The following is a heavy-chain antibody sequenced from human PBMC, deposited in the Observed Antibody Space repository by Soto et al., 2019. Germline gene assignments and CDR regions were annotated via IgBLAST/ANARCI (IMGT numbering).Heavy chain of an antibody. CDR3: ARDHPAIYDFWSGPFDY. Sequence: PGGSLRLSCAASGFTFSSYAMHWVRQAPSKGLEWVAVISYDGSNKYYADSVKGRFTISRDNSKNTLYLQMNSLRAEDTAVYYCARDHPAIYDFWSGPFDYWGQGTLVTVSS. CDR1: GFTFSSYA. CDR2: ISYDGSNK. D-gene: IGHD3-3*01. J-gene: IGHJ4*02. V-gene: IGHV3-30-3*01.